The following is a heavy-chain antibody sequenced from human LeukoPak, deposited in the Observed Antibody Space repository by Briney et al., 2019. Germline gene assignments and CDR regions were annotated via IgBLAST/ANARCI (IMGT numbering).Heavy chain of an antibody. CDR2: IHYSGST. V-gene: IGHV4-39*01. CDR3: ARQVSSIIARPFDY. D-gene: IGHD6-6*01. CDR1: GGSTSSSNYI. Sequence: SETLSLTCTVSGGSTSSSNYIWGWIRQPPGEGLEWLGSIHYSGSTYYNPSLKSRVTISVDTSKNLLALKLSSVTAADTAVYYCARQVSSIIARPFDYWGQGTQVTVSS. J-gene: IGHJ4*02.